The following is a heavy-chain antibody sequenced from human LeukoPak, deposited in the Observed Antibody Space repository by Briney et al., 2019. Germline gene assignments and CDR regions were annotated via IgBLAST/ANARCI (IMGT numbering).Heavy chain of an antibody. D-gene: IGHD2-21*01. CDR2: FDPEDGET. CDR1: GYTLTELS. CDR3: ATEPIGVPSLHDAFDI. V-gene: IGHV1-24*01. J-gene: IGHJ3*02. Sequence: ASVTVSCKVSGYTLTELSMHWVRQAPGKGLEWMGGFDPEDGETIYAQKFQGRVTMTEDTSTDTAYMELSSLRSEDTAVYYCATEPIGVPSLHDAFDIWGQGTMVTVSS.